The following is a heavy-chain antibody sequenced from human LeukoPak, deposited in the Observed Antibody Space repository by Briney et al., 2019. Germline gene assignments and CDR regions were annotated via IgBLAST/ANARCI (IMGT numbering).Heavy chain of an antibody. CDR1: GGSISSGGYS. V-gene: IGHV4-30-2*01. CDR3: ARSGYDFWSGYLRAFDY. Sequence: SETLSLTCTVSGGSISSGGYSWSWIRQPPGKGLEWIGYTYHSGSTYYNPSLKSRVTISVDRSKNQFSLKLSSVTAADTAVYYCARSGYDFWSGYLRAFDYWGQGTLVTVSS. D-gene: IGHD3-3*01. J-gene: IGHJ4*02. CDR2: TYHSGST.